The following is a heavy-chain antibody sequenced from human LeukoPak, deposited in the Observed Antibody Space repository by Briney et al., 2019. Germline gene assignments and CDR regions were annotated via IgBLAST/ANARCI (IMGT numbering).Heavy chain of an antibody. J-gene: IGHJ6*02. V-gene: IGHV1-69*04. CDR1: GGTFSSYA. Sequence: SVKVSCKASGGTFSSYAISWVRQAPGQGLEWMGRIIPILGIANYAQKFQGRVTITADKSTSTAYMELSSLRSEDTAVYYCARARRAAGPYYYYGMDVWGQGTTVTVSS. D-gene: IGHD6-25*01. CDR3: ARARRAAGPYYYYGMDV. CDR2: IIPILGIA.